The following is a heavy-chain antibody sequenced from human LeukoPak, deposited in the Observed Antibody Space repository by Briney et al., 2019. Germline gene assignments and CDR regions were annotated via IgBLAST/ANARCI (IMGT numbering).Heavy chain of an antibody. CDR1: GFTFSNYG. CDR3: ARIVVVPAASDY. CDR2: ISSSSSYT. Sequence: GGSLRLSCAASGFTFSNYGMHWIRQAPGKGLEWVSYISSSSSYTNYADSVKGRFTISRDNAKNSLYLQMNSLRAEDTAVYYCARIVVVPAASDYWGQGTLVTVSS. D-gene: IGHD2-2*01. V-gene: IGHV3-11*03. J-gene: IGHJ4*02.